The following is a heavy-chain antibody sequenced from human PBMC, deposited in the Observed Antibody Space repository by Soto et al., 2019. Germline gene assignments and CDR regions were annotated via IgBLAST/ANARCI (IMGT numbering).Heavy chain of an antibody. CDR2: INYNENT. CDR3: ARHTYQGYDFWSGYSSWFDS. D-gene: IGHD3-3*01. Sequence: SETLSLTCTVSGGSISSSSDYCAWIRRPPGKGLEWIGSINYNENTYYNPSLKSRVTISVDTSRSQFSLILSSVTAADTAVYYCARHTYQGYDFWSGYSSWFDSWGQGTLVTVSS. V-gene: IGHV4-39*01. CDR1: GGSISSSSDY. J-gene: IGHJ5*01.